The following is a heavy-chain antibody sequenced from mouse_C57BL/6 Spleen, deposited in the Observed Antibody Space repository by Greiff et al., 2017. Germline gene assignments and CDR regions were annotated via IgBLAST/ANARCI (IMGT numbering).Heavy chain of an antibody. Sequence: EVKLVESGGGLVQPGGSLKLSCAASGFTFSDYYMYWVRQTPETRLEWVAYLSNGGSSTYYPDTGKGRFTISRDNAKNTLYLQMSRLKAEDTAMYYCARHDYGSSYAKYYWGQGPSVTVAS. J-gene: IGHJ4*01. V-gene: IGHV5-12*01. D-gene: IGHD1-1*01. CDR2: LSNGGSST. CDR1: GFTFSDYY. CDR3: ARHDYGSSYAKYY.